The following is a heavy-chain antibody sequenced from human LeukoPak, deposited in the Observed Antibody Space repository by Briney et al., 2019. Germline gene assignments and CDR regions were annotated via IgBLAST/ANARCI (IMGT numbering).Heavy chain of an antibody. CDR1: GGSISSYY. D-gene: IGHD6-19*01. CDR2: IHYSGSN. V-gene: IGHV4-59*01. CDR3: ARDLRYSSGWYEWYFDL. J-gene: IGHJ2*01. Sequence: SVTLSLTCTVSGGSISSYYWSWIRQPPGKGLEWIGYIHYSGSNNYNPSLRSRVTISVDTSKNQFSLKLSSVTAADTAVYYCARDLRYSSGWYEWYFDLWGRGTLVTVSS.